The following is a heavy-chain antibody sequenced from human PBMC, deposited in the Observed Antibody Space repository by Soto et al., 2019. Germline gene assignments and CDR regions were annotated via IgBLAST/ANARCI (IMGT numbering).Heavy chain of an antibody. CDR1: GFTFGSYA. CDR2: ISGSGGST. J-gene: IGHJ5*02. V-gene: IGHV3-23*01. CDR3: ATASAHDYGDYNNWFDP. Sequence: GGSLRLSCAASGFTFGSYAMSWVRQAPGKGLEWVSAISGSGGSTYYADSVKGRFTISRDNSKNTLYLQMNSLRAEDTAVYYCATASAHDYGDYNNWFDPWGQGTLVTVSS. D-gene: IGHD4-17*01.